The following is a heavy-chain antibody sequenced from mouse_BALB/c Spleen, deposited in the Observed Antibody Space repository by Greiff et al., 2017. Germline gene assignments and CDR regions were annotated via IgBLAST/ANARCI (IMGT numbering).Heavy chain of an antibody. V-gene: IGHV1-77*01. J-gene: IGHJ2*01. Sequence: QVQLKESGAELARPGASVKLSCKASGYTFTDYYINWVKQRTGQGLEWIGEIYPGSGNTYYNEKFKGKATLTADKSSSTAYMQLSSLTSEDSAVYFCARWGITTNYWGQGTTLTVSS. CDR1: GYTFTDYY. CDR3: ARWGITTNY. CDR2: IYPGSGNT. D-gene: IGHD2-4*01.